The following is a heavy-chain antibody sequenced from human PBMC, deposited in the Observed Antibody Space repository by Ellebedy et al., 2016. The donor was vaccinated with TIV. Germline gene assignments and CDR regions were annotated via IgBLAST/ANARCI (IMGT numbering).Heavy chain of an antibody. V-gene: IGHV1-18*04. J-gene: IGHJ4*02. CDR1: GYTFPTYG. Sequence: AASVKVSCKASGYTFPTYGISWVRQAPGQGLEWMGWISTFNDNTNYAQKVQGRVTMTTDTSTSTAYMELRSLRSDDTAVYYCARAEMTYYYDSSGYEYWGQGTLVTVSS. CDR3: ARAEMTYYYDSSGYEY. CDR2: ISTFNDNT. D-gene: IGHD3-22*01.